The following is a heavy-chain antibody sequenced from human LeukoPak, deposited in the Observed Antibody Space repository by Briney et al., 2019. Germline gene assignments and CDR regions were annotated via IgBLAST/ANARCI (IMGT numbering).Heavy chain of an antibody. V-gene: IGHV3-20*04. J-gene: IGHJ4*02. CDR2: INWNGGST. CDR3: ARVGDNSGYYMDY. D-gene: IGHD3-22*01. CDR1: GFTFDDYG. Sequence: GGSLRLSCAASGFTFDDYGMTWVRQVPGKGLEWVPGINWNGGSTGYADSVKGRVTISRDNAKNSLYLQMNSLRAEDTALYYCARVGDNSGYYMDYWGQGTLVTVSS.